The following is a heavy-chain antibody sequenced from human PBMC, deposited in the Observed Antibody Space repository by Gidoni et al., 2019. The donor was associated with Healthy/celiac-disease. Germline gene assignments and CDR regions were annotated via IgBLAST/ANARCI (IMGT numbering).Heavy chain of an antibody. D-gene: IGHD3-22*01. CDR1: GVSISSYY. CDR3: ARAYDSRGNWFDT. V-gene: IGHV4-59*07. CDR2: IYDSGRT. Sequence: QVHLQESGPGLVKPSDTLSLTCSVSGVSISSYYWNWIRQVPGKGLEWIGYIYDSGRTNYNPSLKSRVTISNDTSRNQFSLKMGSVTAADTAVYYCARAYDSRGNWFDTWGQGTLVTVSS. J-gene: IGHJ5*02.